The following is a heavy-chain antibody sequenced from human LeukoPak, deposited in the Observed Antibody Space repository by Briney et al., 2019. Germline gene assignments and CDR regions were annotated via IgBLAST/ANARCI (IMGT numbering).Heavy chain of an antibody. CDR3: ARDPDITMVRGVVDGKDV. D-gene: IGHD3-10*01. CDR2: ISSSGSTI. CDR1: GFTFSSYE. Sequence: GGSLRLSCAASGFTFSSYEMNWVRQAPGKGLEWVSYISSSGSTIYYADSVKGRFTISRDNAKNSLYLQMNSLRAEDTAVYYCARDPDITMVRGVVDGKDVWGQGTTVTVSS. V-gene: IGHV3-48*03. J-gene: IGHJ6*02.